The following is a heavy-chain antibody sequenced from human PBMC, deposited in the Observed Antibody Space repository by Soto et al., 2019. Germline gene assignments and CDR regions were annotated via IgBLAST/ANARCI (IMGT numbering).Heavy chain of an antibody. CDR1: GGTFSSYT. V-gene: IGHV1-69*02. Sequence: QVQLVQSGAEVKKPGSSVKVSCKASGGTFSSYTMSWVRQAPGQGLEWMGRIIPILGIANYAQKFQGRVPITADKATSTAYMELSILRSEDTAVYYCAKDDVLAYCGGDCYSWGQGTLGTVSS. CDR2: IIPILGIA. J-gene: IGHJ4*02. D-gene: IGHD2-21*02. CDR3: AKDDVLAYCGGDCYS.